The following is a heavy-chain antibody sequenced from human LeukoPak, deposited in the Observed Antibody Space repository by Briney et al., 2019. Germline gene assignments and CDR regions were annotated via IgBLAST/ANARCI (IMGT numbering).Heavy chain of an antibody. CDR3: ASGGSRTNSPKYSSSSKGGGNY. CDR1: GFTFSSYW. CDR2: INSDGSST. Sequence: TGGSLRLSCAASGFTFSSYWMHWVRQAPGKGLVWVSRINSDGSSTRYADSVKGRFTISRDNAKNSLYLQMNSLRAEDTAVYYCASGGSRTNSPKYSSSSKGGGNYWGQGTLVTVSS. J-gene: IGHJ4*02. D-gene: IGHD6-6*01. V-gene: IGHV3-74*01.